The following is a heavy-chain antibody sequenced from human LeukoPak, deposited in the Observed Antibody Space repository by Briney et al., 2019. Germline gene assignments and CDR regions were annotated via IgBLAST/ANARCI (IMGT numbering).Heavy chain of an antibody. CDR1: GFTFSSYD. J-gene: IGHJ3*02. Sequence: GSLRLSCAASGFTFSSYDMHWVRQATGKGLEWVSAIGTAGDTYYPGSVKGRFTISRENAKNSLYLQMNSLRAGDTAVYYCARGRIGNDAFDIWGQGTMVTVSS. V-gene: IGHV3-13*01. CDR2: IGTAGDT. D-gene: IGHD2-15*01. CDR3: ARGRIGNDAFDI.